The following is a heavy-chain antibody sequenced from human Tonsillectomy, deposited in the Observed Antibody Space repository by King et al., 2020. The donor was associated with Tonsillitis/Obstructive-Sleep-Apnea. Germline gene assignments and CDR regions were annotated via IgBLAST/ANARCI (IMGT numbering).Heavy chain of an antibody. Sequence: VQLVESGGGLVQPGGSLRLSCTASRFIFSNYWMSWVRQAPGKGLELVANIKQDGSEEYYVDSVKGRFAISRDNAKKSLFLQMNSLRAEETAVYYCARDNYYGSGSYYKAPNLNYFDYWGQGTLVTVSS. J-gene: IGHJ4*02. D-gene: IGHD3-10*01. CDR3: ARDNYYGSGSYYKAPNLNYFDY. V-gene: IGHV3-7*04. CDR1: RFIFSNYW. CDR2: IKQDGSEE.